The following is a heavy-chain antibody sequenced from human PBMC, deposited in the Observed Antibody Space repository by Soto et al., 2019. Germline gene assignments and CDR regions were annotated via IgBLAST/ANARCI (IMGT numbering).Heavy chain of an antibody. CDR2: ISYDGSNK. J-gene: IGHJ6*02. D-gene: IGHD1-26*01. CDR1: GFTFSSYG. V-gene: IGHV3-30*18. CDR3: AKEGGSYLSYYYYGMDV. Sequence: PGGSLRLSCAASGFTFSSYGMHWIRQAPGNGLEWVAVISYDGSNKYYADSVKGRFTISRDNSKNTLYLQMNSLRAEDTAVYYCAKEGGSYLSYYYYGMDVWGQGT.